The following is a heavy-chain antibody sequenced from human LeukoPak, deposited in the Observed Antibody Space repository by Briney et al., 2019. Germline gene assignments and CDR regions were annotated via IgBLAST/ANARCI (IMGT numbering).Heavy chain of an antibody. CDR1: GYTFTSYG. Sequence: ASVKVSCKASGYTFTSYGISWVRQAPEQGLEWMGWISAYNGNTNYAQKLQGRVTMTTDTSTSTAYMELRSLRSDDTAVYYCGYYDTSGYSTGYGMDVWGQGTMVTVSS. J-gene: IGHJ6*02. V-gene: IGHV1-18*01. CDR2: ISAYNGNT. D-gene: IGHD3-22*01. CDR3: GYYDTSGYSTGYGMDV.